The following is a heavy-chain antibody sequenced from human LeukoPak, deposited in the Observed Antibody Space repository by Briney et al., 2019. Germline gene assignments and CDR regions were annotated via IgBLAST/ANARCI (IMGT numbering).Heavy chain of an antibody. J-gene: IGHJ1*01. D-gene: IGHD3-22*01. CDR2: FDPEDGET. CDR3: ATVSYYYDSSGYQGYFQH. Sequence: ASVKVSCKVSGYTLTELSIHWVRQAPRKGLEWMGGFDPEDGETIYAQRFQGRVTMTEDTSTDTAYMELSSLRSEDAAVYYCATVSYYYDSSGYQGYFQHWGQGTLVTVSS. V-gene: IGHV1-24*01. CDR1: GYTLTELS.